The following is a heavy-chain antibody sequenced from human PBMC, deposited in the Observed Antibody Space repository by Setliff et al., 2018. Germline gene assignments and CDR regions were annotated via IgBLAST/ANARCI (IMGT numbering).Heavy chain of an antibody. Sequence: SVKVSCKASGGTVSSYAISWVRQAPGQGLEWMGGIIPIFGTANYAQKFQGRVTITTDESTSTAYMELSSLRSEDTAVYYCARGGDVDGWYFDLWGRGTLVTFAS. J-gene: IGHJ2*01. CDR3: ARGGDVDGWYFDL. V-gene: IGHV1-69*05. CDR1: GGTVSSYA. CDR2: IIPIFGTA. D-gene: IGHD3-10*01.